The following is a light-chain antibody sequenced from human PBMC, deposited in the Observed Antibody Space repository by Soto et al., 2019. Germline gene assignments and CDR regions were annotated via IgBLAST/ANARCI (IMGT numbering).Light chain of an antibody. CDR3: QQRADSPVT. V-gene: IGKV3-11*01. J-gene: IGKJ5*01. CDR1: QTVSRY. CDR2: DAS. Sequence: EIVLTQSPATLSLSPGERATLSCRASQTVSRYLAWFQQIPGQAPRLLIYDASNRATGIPDRFSGSGSGTDFTLTISRLEPEDFAVYYCQQRADSPVTFGQGTRLEIK.